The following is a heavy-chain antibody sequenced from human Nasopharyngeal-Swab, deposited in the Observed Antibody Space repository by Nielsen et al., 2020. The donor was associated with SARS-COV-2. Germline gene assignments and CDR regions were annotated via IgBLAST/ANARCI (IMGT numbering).Heavy chain of an antibody. J-gene: IGHJ6*02. CDR3: ARSITIFGVVLSYYYYGVDV. D-gene: IGHD3-3*01. V-gene: IGHV1-18*01. CDR1: GYTFISYG. CDR2: ISAYNGNT. Sequence: ASVKVSCKASGYTFISYGISWVRQAPGQGLEWMGWISAYNGNTNYAQKLQGRVTMTTDTSTSTAYMELRSLRSDDTAVYYCARSITIFGVVLSYYYYGVDVWGQGTTVTVSS.